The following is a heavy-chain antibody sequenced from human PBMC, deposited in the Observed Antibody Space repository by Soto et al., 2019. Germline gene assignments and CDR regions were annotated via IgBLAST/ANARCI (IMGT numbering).Heavy chain of an antibody. CDR1: GFTFSSYA. V-gene: IGHV3-48*03. D-gene: IGHD3-3*01. CDR3: ARVWSDHSGADY. CDR2: ISANGSPT. J-gene: IGHJ4*02. Sequence: EVQLVESGGGLVQPGGSLRLSCAASGFTFSSYAITWVRQAPGKGLEWISYISANGSPTHYADSVRGRFTVSRDNAKNSLNLQMDSLIAEDTAVCYCARVWSDHSGADYCGQGTLVTVSS.